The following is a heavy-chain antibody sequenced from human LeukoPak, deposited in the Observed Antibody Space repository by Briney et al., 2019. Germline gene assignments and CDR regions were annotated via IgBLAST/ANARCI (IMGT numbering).Heavy chain of an antibody. V-gene: IGHV1-46*01. CDR2: INPSGGST. Sequence: EASVKVSCKASGYTFTGYYMHWVRQAPGQGLEWMGIINPSGGSTSYAQKFQGRVTMTRDTSTSTVYMELSSLRSEDTAVYYCARAPPVQLWPIITNFDYWGQGTLVTVSS. J-gene: IGHJ4*02. CDR3: ARAPPVQLWPIITNFDY. CDR1: GYTFTGYY. D-gene: IGHD5-18*01.